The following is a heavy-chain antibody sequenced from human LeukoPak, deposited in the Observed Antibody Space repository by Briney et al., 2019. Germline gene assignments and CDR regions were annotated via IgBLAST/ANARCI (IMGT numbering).Heavy chain of an antibody. CDR3: ARDWMTMLRGIMNY. V-gene: IGHV1-2*02. CDR1: GYTFTSYG. CDR2: INPNSGDT. D-gene: IGHD3-10*01. Sequence: GASVKVSCKASGYTFTSYGISWVRQAPGQGLEWMGWINPNSGDTNFAQKFQGRVSMTRDTSISTAYMELSRLTYDDTAVYYCARDWMTMLRGIMNYWGQGALVTVSS. J-gene: IGHJ4*02.